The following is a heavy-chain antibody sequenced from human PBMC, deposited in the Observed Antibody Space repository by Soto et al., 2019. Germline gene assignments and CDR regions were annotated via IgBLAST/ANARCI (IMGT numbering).Heavy chain of an antibody. J-gene: IGHJ3*02. Sequence: GGSLRLSCAASGFTFSSYGMHWVRQAPGKGLEWVAVIWYDGSNKYYADSVKGRFTISRDNSKNTLYLQMNSLRAEDTAVYYCARALRITIFGVVIKPSNAFDIWGQGTMVT. CDR1: GFTFSSYG. CDR2: IWYDGSNK. V-gene: IGHV3-33*01. CDR3: ARALRITIFGVVIKPSNAFDI. D-gene: IGHD3-3*01.